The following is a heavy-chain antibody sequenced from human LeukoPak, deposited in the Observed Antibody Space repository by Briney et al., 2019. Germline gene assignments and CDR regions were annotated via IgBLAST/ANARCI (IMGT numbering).Heavy chain of an antibody. V-gene: IGHV1-69*05. J-gene: IGHJ5*02. Sequence: SVKVSCKASGGTFSSYAISWVRQAPGQGLEWMGGIIPIFGTATYAQKFQGRVTITTDESTSTAYMELSSLRSEDTAVYYCARVRGIEENGFDPWGQGTLVTVSS. CDR2: IIPIFGTA. D-gene: IGHD3-10*01. CDR1: GGTFSSYA. CDR3: ARVRGIEENGFDP.